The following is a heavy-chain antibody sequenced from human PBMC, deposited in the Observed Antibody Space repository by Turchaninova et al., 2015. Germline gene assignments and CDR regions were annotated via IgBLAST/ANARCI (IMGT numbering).Heavy chain of an antibody. V-gene: IGHV4-34*01. CDR3: AREHYYDSM. J-gene: IGHJ4*02. CDR2: INHSGST. D-gene: IGHD3-22*01. CDR1: GGSFSGYY. Sequence: QVQLQQWGAGLLKPSETLSLTCAVYGGSFSGYYWSWIRQPPGRGLGWIGEINHSGSTNYDPSPKRRVTISVDTSKNLFSLKLSSVTAADTAVYYCAREHYYDSMWGQGTLVTVSS.